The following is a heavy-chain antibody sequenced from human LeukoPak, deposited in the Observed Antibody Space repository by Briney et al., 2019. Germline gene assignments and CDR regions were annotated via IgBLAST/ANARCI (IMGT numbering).Heavy chain of an antibody. CDR1: GYSISSGYY. Sequence: SETLSLTCTVSGYSISSGYYWGWIRQPPGKGLEWIGSIYNSGSTYYNPSLKSRVTISVDTSKNQFSLKLSSVTAADTAVYYCARVEEGYGSGRRENYYYYYMDVWGKGTTVTISS. CDR3: ARVEEGYGSGRRENYYYYYMDV. D-gene: IGHD3-10*01. CDR2: IYNSGST. J-gene: IGHJ6*03. V-gene: IGHV4-38-2*02.